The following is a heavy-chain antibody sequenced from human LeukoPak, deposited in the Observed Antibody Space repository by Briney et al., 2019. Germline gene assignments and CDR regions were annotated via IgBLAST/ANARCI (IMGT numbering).Heavy chain of an antibody. J-gene: IGHJ5*02. CDR1: GGSISSSSYY. CDR3: ARDRNLRPRQWLVRGFWFDP. Sequence: SETLSLTCTVSGGSISSSSYYWGWIRQPPGKGLEWIGSIYYSGSTYYNPSLKSRVTISVDTSKNQFSLKLSSVTAADTAVYYCARDRNLRPRQWLVRGFWFDPWGQGTLVTVSS. CDR2: IYYSGST. D-gene: IGHD6-19*01. V-gene: IGHV4-39*02.